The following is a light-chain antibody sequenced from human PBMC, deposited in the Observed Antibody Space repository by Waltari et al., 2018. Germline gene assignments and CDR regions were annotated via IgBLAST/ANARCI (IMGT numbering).Light chain of an antibody. V-gene: IGLV2-23*02. CDR3: CSYAGRGTYV. Sequence: QSALTQPASVSGSLGQSITISCLGTNNDIGNYNYVSWYQQFPGEAPRLIIYEVSNRPSRITSRFSGSKSGNTASLTISGLQAEDEADYYCCSYAGRGTYVFGSGTKVTVL. J-gene: IGLJ1*01. CDR2: EVS. CDR1: NNDIGNYNY.